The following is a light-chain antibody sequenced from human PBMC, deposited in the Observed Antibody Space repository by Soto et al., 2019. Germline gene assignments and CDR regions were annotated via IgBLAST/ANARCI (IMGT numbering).Light chain of an antibody. CDR3: QQYHNWVT. CDR2: GAS. J-gene: IGKJ4*01. CDR1: QSVSGS. V-gene: IGKV3D-15*01. Sequence: EIVMTQSPATLSVSPGERATLSCRASQSVSGSFLAWYQQKPGQAPRLPIYGASTRATGIPARFSGSGSGTEFTLTISSLQSEDFAVYYCQQYHNWVTFGGGTKVDIK.